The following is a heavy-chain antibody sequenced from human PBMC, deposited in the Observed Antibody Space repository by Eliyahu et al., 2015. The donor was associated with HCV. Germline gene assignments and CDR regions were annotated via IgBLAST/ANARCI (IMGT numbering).Heavy chain of an antibody. V-gene: IGHV1-46*01. CDR1: GHTLTSYY. CDR3: VREGDGITLAF. Sequence: QVQLVQSEAEVKKPGASVKVSCKESGHTLTSYYMHWVRQAPGQGVEWMGIINPGDSTTRYAQKFQGRATMTRDTSTSAVYMELSSLRFEDTALYYCVREGDGITLAFWGQGTLVTVSS. D-gene: IGHD3-16*01. CDR2: INPGDSTT. J-gene: IGHJ4*02.